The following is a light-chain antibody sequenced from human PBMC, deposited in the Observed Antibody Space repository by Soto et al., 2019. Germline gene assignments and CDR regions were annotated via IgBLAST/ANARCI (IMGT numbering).Light chain of an antibody. CDR2: EVS. Sequence: QSALTQPASASGSPGQSITISCTGSSSDIGAYNYVSWFQQYPGKAPKLIISEVSNRPSGVSNRFSGSKSGTAASLTISGLQTEDEADYFCFSFTTDWTHVFGTGTKLTVL. CDR1: SSDIGAYNY. V-gene: IGLV2-14*01. J-gene: IGLJ1*01. CDR3: FSFTTDWTHV.